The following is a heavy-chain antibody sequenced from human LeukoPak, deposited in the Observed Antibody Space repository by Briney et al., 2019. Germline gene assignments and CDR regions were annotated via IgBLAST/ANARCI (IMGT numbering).Heavy chain of an antibody. J-gene: IGHJ4*02. CDR2: ISLSGNSI. V-gene: IGHV3-11*01. CDR1: GFTFSDYY. Sequence: GGSLRLSCAASGFTFSDYYMTWIRQAPGKGLEWVSSISLSGNSIYYADSVKGRFTISRDNADNSLYLQMNSLRPEDTAVYYCARERPYYGSRTYSASFDYWGQGTLVTVSS. D-gene: IGHD3-10*01. CDR3: ARERPYYGSRTYSASFDY.